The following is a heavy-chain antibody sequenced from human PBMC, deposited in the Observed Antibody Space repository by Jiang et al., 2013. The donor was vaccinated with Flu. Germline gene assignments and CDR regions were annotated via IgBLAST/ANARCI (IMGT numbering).Heavy chain of an antibody. CDR1: GFTFSSYD. CDR3: ANHFYDMDV. V-gene: IGHV3-30*02. CDR2: IRYDGSNK. J-gene: IGHJ6*02. Sequence: VQLVESGGGVVQPGGSLRLSCAASGFTFSSYDMHWVRQAPGKGLEWVAFIRYDGSNKYYADSVKGRFTISRDNSKNTLYLQMNSLRAEDTAVYYCANHFYDMDVWGQGTTVTVSS.